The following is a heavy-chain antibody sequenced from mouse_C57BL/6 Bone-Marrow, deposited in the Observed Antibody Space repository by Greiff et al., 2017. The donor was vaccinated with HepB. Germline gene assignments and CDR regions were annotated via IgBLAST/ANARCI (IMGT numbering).Heavy chain of an antibody. CDR3: ARPLRQLRLQAMDY. CDR1: GYTFTSYW. J-gene: IGHJ4*01. V-gene: IGHV1-59*01. CDR2: IDPSDSYT. D-gene: IGHD3-2*02. Sequence: VQLQQSGAELVRPGTSVKLSCKASGYTFTSYWMHWVKQRPGQGLEWIGVIDPSDSYTNYNQKFKGKATLTVDTSSSTAYMQLSSLTSEDSAVYYCARPLRQLRLQAMDYWGQGTSVTVSS.